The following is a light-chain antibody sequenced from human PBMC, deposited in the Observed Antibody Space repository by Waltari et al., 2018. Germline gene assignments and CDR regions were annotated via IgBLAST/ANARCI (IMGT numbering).Light chain of an antibody. J-gene: IGKJ4*01. CDR3: QQYNSYSLLS. V-gene: IGKV1-5*03. CDR1: QSISNW. CDR2: KSS. Sequence: DIQMTQSPSTLSASVGDRVIISCRASQSISNWLAWYQQRPGKAPKLLVYKSSTLESGGPSRCSGSGSGTEFTLTISSLQPEDFATYYCQQYNSYSLLSFGGGTKVEIK.